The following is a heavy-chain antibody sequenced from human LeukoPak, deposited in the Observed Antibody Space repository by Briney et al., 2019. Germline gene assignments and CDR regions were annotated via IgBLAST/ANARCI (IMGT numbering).Heavy chain of an antibody. V-gene: IGHV1-2*02. CDR1: GYTFTGYY. Sequence: ASVKVSCKASGYTFTGYYMHWVRQAPGQGLEWMGWINPDRGGTTYAQKFQGRVTMTRDTSISTAYMELNRLTSDDTAVYYCARGFEYACFDSWGQGTLVTVSS. CDR3: ARGFEYACFDS. J-gene: IGHJ5*01. CDR2: INPDRGGT. D-gene: IGHD3-10*01.